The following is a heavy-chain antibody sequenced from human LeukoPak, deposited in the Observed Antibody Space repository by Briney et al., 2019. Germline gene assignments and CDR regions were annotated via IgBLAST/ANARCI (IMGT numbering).Heavy chain of an antibody. CDR2: IYSSGTT. D-gene: IGHD5-12*01. Sequence: PSETLSLTCTVSSGSISPYYWSWVRQPAGKGLEWIGRIYSSGTTIYNPSLKSRVTMSVDTSKNQFSLKLSSVTAADTAVYFCASGSSGYDPWGQGTLVTVSS. J-gene: IGHJ5*02. V-gene: IGHV4-4*07. CDR1: SGSISPYY. CDR3: ASGSSGYDP.